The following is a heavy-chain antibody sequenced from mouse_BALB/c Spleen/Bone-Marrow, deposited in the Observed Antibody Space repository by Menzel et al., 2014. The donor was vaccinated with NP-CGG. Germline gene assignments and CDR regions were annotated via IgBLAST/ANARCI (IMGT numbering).Heavy chain of an antibody. V-gene: IGHV1S135*01. Sequence: EVHLVESGPELVKPGASVKVSCKASGHSFIDYNMYWVKPSHGNGLEWIGYIDPYNGDTNYNQKFKGKASLTVDKSASTAFMHLNSLTSEDSAVYYCARTPLPWFAYWGQGTLVTVSA. CDR1: GHSFIDYN. J-gene: IGHJ3*01. CDR2: IDPYNGDT. CDR3: ARTPLPWFAY.